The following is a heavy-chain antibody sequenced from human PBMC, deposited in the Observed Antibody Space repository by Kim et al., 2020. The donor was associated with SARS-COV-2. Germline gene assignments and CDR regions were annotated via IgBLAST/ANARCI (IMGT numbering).Heavy chain of an antibody. V-gene: IGHV1-24*01. D-gene: IGHD1-26*01. Sequence: ASVKVSCKVSGYTLTELSMHWVRQAPGKGLEWMGGFDPEDGETIYAQKFQGRVTMTEDTSTDTAYMELSSLRSEDTAVYYCATAVYSGSYLLLVRGTFDYWGQGTLVTVSS. CDR2: FDPEDGET. CDR3: ATAVYSGSYLLLVRGTFDY. CDR1: GYTLTELS. J-gene: IGHJ4*02.